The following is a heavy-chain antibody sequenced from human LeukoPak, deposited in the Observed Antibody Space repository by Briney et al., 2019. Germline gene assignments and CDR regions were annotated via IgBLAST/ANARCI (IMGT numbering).Heavy chain of an antibody. D-gene: IGHD1-26*01. CDR3: TRRELLISYFHL. CDR1: GFTFDDYT. J-gene: IGHJ1*01. Sequence: GGSLRLSCAAAGFTFDDYTMHWVRQAPGKGLEWVSLISWDGGVTFYADSVKGRFTISRDNSKNSLYLQMNSLRTEDTALYYCTRRELLISYFHLWGQGTLVTVSS. CDR2: ISWDGGVT. V-gene: IGHV3-43*01.